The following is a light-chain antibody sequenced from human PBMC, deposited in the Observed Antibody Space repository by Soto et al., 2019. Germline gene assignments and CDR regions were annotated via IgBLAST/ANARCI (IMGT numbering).Light chain of an antibody. CDR3: QQRANWPLTT. J-gene: IGKJ5*01. V-gene: IGKV3-11*01. CDR2: DAS. CDR1: QSVSNF. Sequence: EIVLTQSPATLSLSPGERATLSFRASQSVSNFLAWYQQKPGQAPRLLIYDASNRATSIPARFSGSGSGTDFTLTIRSLEPEDFAIYYCQQRANWPLTTFGHGTRLEIK.